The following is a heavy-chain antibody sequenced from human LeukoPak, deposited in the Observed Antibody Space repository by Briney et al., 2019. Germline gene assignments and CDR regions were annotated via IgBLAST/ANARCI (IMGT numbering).Heavy chain of an antibody. Sequence: GGSLRLSCAASGFTVSSNYMSWVRQAPGKGLEWVSVIYSGGSTYYADSVKGRFTISRDNSKNTLYLQMNSLRAEDTAVYYCAREEIRGDYYDSRAYFDYWGRGTLVTVSS. D-gene: IGHD3-22*01. CDR1: GFTVSSNY. CDR3: AREEIRGDYYDSRAYFDY. V-gene: IGHV3-53*01. CDR2: IYSGGST. J-gene: IGHJ4*02.